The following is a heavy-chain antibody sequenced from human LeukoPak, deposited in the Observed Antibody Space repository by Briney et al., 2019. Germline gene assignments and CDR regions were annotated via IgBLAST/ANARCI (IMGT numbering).Heavy chain of an antibody. CDR2: IYSGGST. Sequence: GGSLRLSCAASGFTVSSNYMSWVRQAPGKGLEWVSVIYSGGSTYYADSVKGRFIISRDNSKNTVYLQMNSLRVEDTAVYYCARGLGYSYGLYYFDYWGQGTLVTVSS. CDR1: GFTVSSNY. J-gene: IGHJ4*02. D-gene: IGHD5-18*01. V-gene: IGHV3-66*01. CDR3: ARGLGYSYGLYYFDY.